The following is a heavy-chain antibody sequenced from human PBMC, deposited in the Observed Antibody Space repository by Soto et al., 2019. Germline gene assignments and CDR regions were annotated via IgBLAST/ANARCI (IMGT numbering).Heavy chain of an antibody. CDR2: IIPIFGTA. V-gene: IGHV1-69*13. D-gene: IGHD3-10*01. J-gene: IGHJ5*02. Sequence: ASVKFSCRASGCAFSSYAISWVRQAPGQGLEWMGGIIPIFGTANYAQKFQGRVTITADESTSTDYMELSSLRSEDTAVYYCASRTAHYYSWFDPWGQGTLVTVS. CDR1: GCAFSSYA. CDR3: ASRTAHYYSWFDP.